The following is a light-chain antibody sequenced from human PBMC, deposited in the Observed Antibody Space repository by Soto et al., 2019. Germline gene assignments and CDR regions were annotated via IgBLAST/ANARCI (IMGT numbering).Light chain of an antibody. CDR3: SSYAGSNDRWV. J-gene: IGLJ3*02. Sequence: QSVLTQPPSESGSPGQSVTISCTGTSSDIGAYNYVSWYQQHPGKAPKLMIHEVSKRPSGVPDRFSGSKSGNTASLTVSGLQAEDEADYYCSSYAGSNDRWVFGGGTQLTLL. V-gene: IGLV2-8*01. CDR2: EVS. CDR1: SSDIGAYNY.